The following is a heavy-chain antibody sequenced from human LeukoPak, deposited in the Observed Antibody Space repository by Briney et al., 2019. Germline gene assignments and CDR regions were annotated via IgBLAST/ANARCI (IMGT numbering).Heavy chain of an antibody. D-gene: IGHD4-17*01. CDR2: IYSGGST. CDR1: GFTFSSYA. Sequence: GRSLRLSCAASGFTFSSYAMHWVRQAPGKGLEWVSVIYSGGSTYYADSVKGRFTISRDNSKNTLYLQMNSLRAEDTAVYYCATYGDYGYWGQGTLVTVSS. V-gene: IGHV3-53*01. CDR3: ATYGDYGY. J-gene: IGHJ4*02.